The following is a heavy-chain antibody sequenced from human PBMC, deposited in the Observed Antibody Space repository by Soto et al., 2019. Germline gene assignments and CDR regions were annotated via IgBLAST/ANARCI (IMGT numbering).Heavy chain of an antibody. V-gene: IGHV3-49*03. J-gene: IGHJ6*02. CDR3: ANYTYTSRHSFFGMDV. D-gene: IGHD2-2*02. Sequence: GGSLRLSCTTSGFTFSDYAMSWIRQAPGKGLEWVGVIRSKAYGLTQDYAASATGRFDISRDDSKSTAYLQMNSVTTEDNAVYFCANYTYTSRHSFFGMDVWGHGTPVTVSS. CDR2: IRSKAYGLTQ. CDR1: GFTFSDYA.